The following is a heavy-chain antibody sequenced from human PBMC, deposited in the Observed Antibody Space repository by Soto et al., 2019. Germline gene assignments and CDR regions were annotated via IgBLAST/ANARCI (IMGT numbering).Heavy chain of an antibody. CDR2: ISASGSST. V-gene: IGHV3-23*01. J-gene: IGHJ5*02. CDR1: GFPFSTFA. CDR3: AKDPRVSFDP. Sequence: PGGSLILSCAASGFPFSTFAMSWVRQAPGKGLEWVSAISASGSSTYYADSVKGRFTISRDNSNNTLYLQMNSLRVENTAVYYCAKDPRVSFDPWGQGTLVTVSS.